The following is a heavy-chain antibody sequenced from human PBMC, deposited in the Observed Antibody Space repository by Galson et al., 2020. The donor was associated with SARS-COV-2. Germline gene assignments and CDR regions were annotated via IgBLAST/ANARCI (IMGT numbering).Heavy chain of an antibody. CDR3: TRFDGIAAAGIWFDP. CDR2: IRSKAYGGTT. V-gene: IGHV3-49*03. Sequence: GGSLRLSCTASGFTFGDYAMSWFRQAPGKGLEWVGFIRSKAYGGTTEYAASVKGRFTISRDDSKSIAYLQMNSLKTEDTAVYYCTRFDGIAAAGIWFDPWGQGTLVTVSS. J-gene: IGHJ5*02. D-gene: IGHD6-13*01. CDR1: GFTFGDYA.